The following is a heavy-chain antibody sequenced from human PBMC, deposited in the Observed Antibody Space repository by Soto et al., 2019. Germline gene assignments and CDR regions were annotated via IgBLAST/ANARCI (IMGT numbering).Heavy chain of an antibody. D-gene: IGHD2-15*01. CDR2: ISGNGGDT. CDR3: AKDHRVLRGGGSCFDS. Sequence: EVHLLESGGGLVQPGESLRLSCEASGFTFSNYAMNWVRQAPGKGLEWVSVISGNGGDTYYADSVKGRFTISRDNSKNTVYLQMNSLRVEDTAVYYCAKDHRVLRGGGSCFDSGGQGSLVTVSS. J-gene: IGHJ4*02. CDR1: GFTFSNYA. V-gene: IGHV3-23*01.